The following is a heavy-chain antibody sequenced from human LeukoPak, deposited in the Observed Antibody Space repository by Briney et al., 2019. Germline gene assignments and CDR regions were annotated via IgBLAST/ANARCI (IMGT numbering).Heavy chain of an antibody. CDR2: INPHSGAT. D-gene: IGHD5-12*01. CDR3: ARVPAYDRIYYYYYMDV. J-gene: IGHJ6*03. Sequence: ASVKVSCKTSGFTFTDYFIHWLRQAPGQGFERMGWINPHSGATNFAQKFQGRVTFTRDTSITTAYMELSRLRSDDTAVYYCARVPAYDRIYYYYYMDVWGKGTTVTISS. V-gene: IGHV1-2*02. CDR1: GFTFTDYF.